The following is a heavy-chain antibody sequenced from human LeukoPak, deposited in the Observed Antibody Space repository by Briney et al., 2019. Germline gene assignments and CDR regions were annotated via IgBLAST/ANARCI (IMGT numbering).Heavy chain of an antibody. CDR2: IYYSGIT. V-gene: IGHV4-61*08. CDR3: ARVGSAVTTDFDY. J-gene: IGHJ4*02. D-gene: IGHD4-17*01. CDR1: GGSISSGDYY. Sequence: PSQTLSLTCTVSGGSISSGDYYWSWIRQPPGKGLEWIGYIYYSGITNYNPSLKSRVTISVDTSKNQFSLKLSSVTAADTAVYYCARVGSAVTTDFDYWGQGTLVTVSS.